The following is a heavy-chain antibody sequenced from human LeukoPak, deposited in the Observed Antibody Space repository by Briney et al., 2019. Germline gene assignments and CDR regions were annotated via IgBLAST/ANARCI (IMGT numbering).Heavy chain of an antibody. V-gene: IGHV1-69*06. J-gene: IGHJ4*02. CDR1: GYTFTSYD. D-gene: IGHD3-10*01. Sequence: SVKVSCKASGYTFTSYDINWVRQATGQGLEWMGGIIPIFGTANYAQKFQGRVTITADKSTSTAYMELSSLRSEDTAVYYCARIYGSGSYFFDYWGQGTLVTVSS. CDR2: IIPIFGTA. CDR3: ARIYGSGSYFFDY.